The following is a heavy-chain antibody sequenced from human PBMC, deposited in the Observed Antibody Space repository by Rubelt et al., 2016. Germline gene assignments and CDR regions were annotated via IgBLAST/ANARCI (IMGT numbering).Heavy chain of an antibody. CDR2: ISGSGGST. Sequence: APGKGLEWVSAISGSGGSTYYADSVKGRFTISRDNSKNTLYLQMNSLRAEDTAVYYCAKEDVVRFSSWYPFDYWGQGTLVTVSS. CDR3: AKEDVVRFSSWYPFDY. V-gene: IGHV3-23*01. D-gene: IGHD6-19*01. J-gene: IGHJ4*02.